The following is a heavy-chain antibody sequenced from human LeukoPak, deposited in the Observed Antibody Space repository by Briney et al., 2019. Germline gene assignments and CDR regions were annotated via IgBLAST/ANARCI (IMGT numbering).Heavy chain of an antibody. V-gene: IGHV3-23*01. J-gene: IGHJ4*02. CDR3: AKTSMITFGGVIVRSYFDY. CDR2: ISGSGGST. CDR1: GFTFSSYA. Sequence: GGSLRLSCAASGFTFSSYAMSWVRQAPGKGLEWVSAISGSGGSTYYADSVKGRFAISRDNSKNTLYLQMNSLRAEDTAVYYCAKTSMITFGGVIVRSYFDYWGQGTLVTVSS. D-gene: IGHD3-16*02.